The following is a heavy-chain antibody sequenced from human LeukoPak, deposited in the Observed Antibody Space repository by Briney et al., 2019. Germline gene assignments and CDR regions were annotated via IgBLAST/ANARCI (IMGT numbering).Heavy chain of an antibody. D-gene: IGHD1-26*01. CDR1: GSIFTSYW. J-gene: IGHJ4*02. V-gene: IGHV5-51*01. CDR3: ARGLGATTRYFDY. CDR2: IYPGDADP. Sequence: GASLQISCEGSGSIFTSYWIGWVRQLPGKGLEWIGIIYPGDADPRYSPSFQGQVTISADKSVSTAYLQWSSLKASDTAMYYCARGLGATTRYFDYWGQGTLVTVSS.